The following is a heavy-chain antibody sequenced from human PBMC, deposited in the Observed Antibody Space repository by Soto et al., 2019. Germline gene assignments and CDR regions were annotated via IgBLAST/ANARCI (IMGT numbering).Heavy chain of an antibody. V-gene: IGHV3-23*01. J-gene: IGHJ4*02. CDR2: ISGSGGST. CDR1: GFTFSSYA. D-gene: IGHD1-1*01. Sequence: EVQLLESGGGLVQPGGSLRLSCAASGFTFSSYAMSWVRQAPGKGLEWVSAISGSGGSTYYADSVKGRFTISRDNSKNTLYLQMNSLRVGDTAVYHCVRWGNWKVPDHWGQGTLVTVSS. CDR3: VRWGNWKVPDH.